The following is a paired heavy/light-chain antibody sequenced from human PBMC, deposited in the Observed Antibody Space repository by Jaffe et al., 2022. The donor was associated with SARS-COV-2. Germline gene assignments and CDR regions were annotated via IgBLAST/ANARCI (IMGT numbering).Heavy chain of an antibody. Sequence: QVQLVESGGGVVQPGRSLRLSCAASGFTFSNNAMHWVRQAPGKGLEWVAVLWYDGSNEDYRDSVKGRFTISRDNSKNTLYLQMNSLRAEDTAVYYCARASTPGGDYGGLDIWGQGSMVTVSP. J-gene: IGHJ3*02. D-gene: IGHD4-17*01. CDR1: GFTFSNNA. CDR2: LWYDGSNE. CDR3: ARASTPGGDYGGLDI. V-gene: IGHV3-33*01.
Light chain of an antibody. CDR3: QQAYNTPYT. J-gene: IGKJ2*01. V-gene: IGKV1-39*01. CDR1: QSFNNF. CDR2: AAS. Sequence: DIQMTQSPSSLSASVGDRVTITCRASQSFNNFLNWYQQKPGKAPKLLIHAASSLQSGVPSRFSGTGSGTAFTLTIASLQPEDFATYYCQQAYNTPYTFGQGTRLQIK.